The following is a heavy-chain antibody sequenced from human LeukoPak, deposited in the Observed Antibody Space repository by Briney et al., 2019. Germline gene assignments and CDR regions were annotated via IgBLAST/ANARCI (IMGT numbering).Heavy chain of an antibody. J-gene: IGHJ3*02. D-gene: IGHD3-16*02. Sequence: PGGSLRLSCAASGFTFSSYSMNWVRQAQGKGLEWVSYISSSSSTIYYADSVKGRFTISRDNAKNSLYLQMNSLRAEDTAVYYCAKSLSGYFDAFDIWGQGTMVTVSS. CDR2: ISSSSSTI. CDR1: GFTFSSYS. CDR3: AKSLSGYFDAFDI. V-gene: IGHV3-48*04.